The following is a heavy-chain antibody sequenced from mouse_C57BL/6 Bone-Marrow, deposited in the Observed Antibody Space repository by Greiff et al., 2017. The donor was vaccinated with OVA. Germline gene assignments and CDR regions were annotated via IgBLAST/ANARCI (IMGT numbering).Heavy chain of an antibody. J-gene: IGHJ4*01. CDR2: INPNNGGT. V-gene: IGHV1-26*01. CDR1: GYTFTDYY. D-gene: IGHD2-4*01. Sequence: VQLQQSGPELVKPGASVKISCKASGYTFTDYYMNWVKQSHGKSLEWIGDINPNNGGTSYNQKFKGKATLTVDKSSSTAYMELRSLTSEYSAVYYCARDDYDGDYAMDYWGQGTSVTVSS. CDR3: ARDDYDGDYAMDY.